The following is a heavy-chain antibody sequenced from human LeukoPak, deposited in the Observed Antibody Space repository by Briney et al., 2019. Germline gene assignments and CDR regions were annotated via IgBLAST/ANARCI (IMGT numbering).Heavy chain of an antibody. CDR3: TRYNGGNRAGWYLAL. J-gene: IGHJ2*01. CDR2: INWNGADT. Sequence: GGSLRLSCEVSGFTFDDYYMSWVRQAPGSGLEWVSGINWNGADTDYADSVKGGFAISRDNAKNSLYLQMNSQRGEDPALYYCTRYNGGNRAGWYLALWARGTLVTVSS. CDR1: GFTFDDYY. D-gene: IGHD4-23*01. V-gene: IGHV3-20*04.